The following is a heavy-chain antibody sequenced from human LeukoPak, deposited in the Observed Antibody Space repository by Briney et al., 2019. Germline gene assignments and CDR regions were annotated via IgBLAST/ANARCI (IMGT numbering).Heavy chain of an antibody. V-gene: IGHV3-23*01. CDR3: AKRVFAAAQDYFFDY. Sequence: GGPLRLSCAASGFTFSSSAMSWGRQAPGKGLEWVSAVSSSGGSTFYADSVKGRFTISRDNSKNTLFLQMNSLRAEDTAIYYCAKRVFAAAQDYFFDYWGQGTLVTVSS. J-gene: IGHJ4*02. D-gene: IGHD2-15*01. CDR2: VSSSGGST. CDR1: GFTFSSSA.